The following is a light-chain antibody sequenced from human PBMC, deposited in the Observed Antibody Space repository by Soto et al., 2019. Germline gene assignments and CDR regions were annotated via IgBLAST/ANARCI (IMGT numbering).Light chain of an antibody. J-gene: IGLJ2*01. Sequence: QSALTQPPSASGSPGQSVTISCTGASSDVGGYDSVSWYQQHPGKAPKLMIYEVYKRPSGVPDRFSGSKSGNTASLTVSGLQADDEADYYCSSYTSSSTLVVFGGGTKLTVL. CDR2: EVY. CDR3: SSYTSSSTLVV. CDR1: SSDVGGYDS. V-gene: IGLV2-8*01.